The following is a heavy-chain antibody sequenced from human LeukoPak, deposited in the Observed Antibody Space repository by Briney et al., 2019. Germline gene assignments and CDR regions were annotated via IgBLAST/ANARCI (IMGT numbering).Heavy chain of an antibody. CDR3: AKAGPGFGFDY. Sequence: GGSLRLSCAASGFTFSSYAMHWVRQAPGKGLEWVSFISSDGSQKYYADSVKGRFTISRDNSKNTLYLQLNSLRAEDTAVYYCAKAGPGFGFDYWGQGTLVTVSS. CDR1: GFTFSSYA. V-gene: IGHV3-30*02. D-gene: IGHD3-10*01. J-gene: IGHJ4*02. CDR2: ISSDGSQK.